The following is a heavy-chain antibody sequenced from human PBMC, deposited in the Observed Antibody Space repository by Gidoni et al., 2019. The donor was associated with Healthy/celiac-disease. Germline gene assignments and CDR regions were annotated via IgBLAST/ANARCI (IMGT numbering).Heavy chain of an antibody. D-gene: IGHD5-12*01. CDR2: IIPILGIA. Sequence: QVQLVQSGAEVKKPGSSVKVSCKASGGTFSSYAISWVRQAPGQGLEWMGRIIPILGIANYAQKFQGRVTITADKSTSTAYMELSSLRSEDTAVYYCARVDMGDGYNSAHEYFQHWGQGTLVTVSS. V-gene: IGHV1-69*09. CDR1: GGTFSSYA. CDR3: ARVDMGDGYNSAHEYFQH. J-gene: IGHJ1*01.